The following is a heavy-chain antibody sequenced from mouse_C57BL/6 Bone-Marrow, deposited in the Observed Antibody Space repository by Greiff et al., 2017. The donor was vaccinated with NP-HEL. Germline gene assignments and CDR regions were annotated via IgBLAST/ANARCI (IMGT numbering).Heavy chain of an antibody. J-gene: IGHJ1*03. V-gene: IGHV1-5*01. D-gene: IGHD1-1*01. Sequence: VQLQQSGTVLARPGASVKMSCKTSGYTFTSYWMHWVKQRPGQGLEWIGAIYPGNSDTSYNQKFKGKAKLTAVTSASTAYMELSSLTNEDSAVYYCTRSRIYYYGSSHWYFDVWGTGTTVTVSS. CDR3: TRSRIYYYGSSHWYFDV. CDR1: GYTFTSYW. CDR2: IYPGNSDT.